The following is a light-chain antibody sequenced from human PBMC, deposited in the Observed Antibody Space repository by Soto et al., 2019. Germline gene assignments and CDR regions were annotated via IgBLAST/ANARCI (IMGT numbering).Light chain of an antibody. J-gene: IGLJ1*01. CDR2: ENN. V-gene: IGLV1-40*01. Sequence: QSVLTQPPSVSEAPGQRVTISCTGSSSNIGAGYEAHWYQQVPGTAPKLLIYENNNRPSGVPDRFSGSKSGTSASLAITGLHAEDEAEYYCQSYDSSLSSYVFGPGTKLTVL. CDR3: QSYDSSLSSYV. CDR1: SSNIGAGYE.